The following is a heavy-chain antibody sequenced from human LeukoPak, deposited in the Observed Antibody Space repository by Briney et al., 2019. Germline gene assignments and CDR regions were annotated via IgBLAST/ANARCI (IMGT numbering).Heavy chain of an antibody. D-gene: IGHD5-18*01. V-gene: IGHV4-39*02. Sequence: SETLSLTCSVSGGSISSSSYYWGWIRQPPGKGLEWIGSIYYSGSTYYNPSLKSRVTISVDTSKNQFSLKLSSVTAADTAVYYCARDGYSYGDNFDYWGQGTLVTVSS. CDR2: IYYSGST. CDR3: ARDGYSYGDNFDY. CDR1: GGSISSSSYY. J-gene: IGHJ4*02.